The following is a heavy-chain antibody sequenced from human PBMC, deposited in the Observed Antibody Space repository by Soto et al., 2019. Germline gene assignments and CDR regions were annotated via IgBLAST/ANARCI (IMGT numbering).Heavy chain of an antibody. V-gene: IGHV3-23*01. D-gene: IGHD3-3*01. J-gene: IGHJ4*02. CDR1: GFTFSDYS. CDR2: ISGDGENT. Sequence: EVQLSESGGGFVQPGGSQRLSCAASGFTFSDYSMSWVRQAPGKGLEWVSFISGDGENTYYADSVKGRFTISRDDSRNTVFLQMTSLRAEDTAIYFCARDTRDCGEWSGFQVWGQGARVTVSS. CDR3: ARDTRDCGEWSGFQV.